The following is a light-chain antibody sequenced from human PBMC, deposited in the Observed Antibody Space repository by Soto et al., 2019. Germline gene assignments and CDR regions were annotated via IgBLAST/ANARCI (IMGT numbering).Light chain of an antibody. J-gene: IGKJ1*01. CDR2: DAS. V-gene: IGKV3-11*01. CDR3: QQRSNWPWT. CDR1: QSVGNH. Sequence: IVLRQSPATLSVSPGERATLSCRASQSVGNHLAWYQQKPGQAPRLLIYDASNRATGIPARFSGSGSGTDFTLTISSLEPEDFAVYYCQQRSNWPWTFGQGTKADIK.